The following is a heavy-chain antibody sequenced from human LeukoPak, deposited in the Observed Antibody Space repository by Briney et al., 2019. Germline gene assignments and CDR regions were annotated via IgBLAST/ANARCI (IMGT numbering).Heavy chain of an antibody. CDR3: ARDGYCSGGSCPDFDY. V-gene: IGHV3-74*01. J-gene: IGHJ4*02. Sequence: GGSLRLSCAASRVTFTSYWMHCVRQAPGKGLVWVSRINSDGGSTSYAASVKGRFTISIDKAKNTLYLQMSSLRAEDTAVYYCARDGYCSGGSCPDFDYWGQGTLVTISS. CDR1: RVTFTSYW. D-gene: IGHD2-15*01. CDR2: INSDGGST.